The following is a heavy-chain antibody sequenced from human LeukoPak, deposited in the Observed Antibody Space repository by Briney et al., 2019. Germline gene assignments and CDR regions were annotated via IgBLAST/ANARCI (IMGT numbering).Heavy chain of an antibody. CDR2: IRYDGSNK. CDR3: AKVIAILRGSSSFIDY. V-gene: IGHV3-30*02. Sequence: GGSLRLSCAASGFTFSSYGMHWVRQAPGKGLEWVAFIRYDGSNKYYADSVKGRFTISRDNSKNTLYLQMNSLRAEDTAVYYCAKVIAILRGSSSFIDYWGQGTLVTVSS. D-gene: IGHD2-21*01. CDR1: GFTFSSYG. J-gene: IGHJ4*02.